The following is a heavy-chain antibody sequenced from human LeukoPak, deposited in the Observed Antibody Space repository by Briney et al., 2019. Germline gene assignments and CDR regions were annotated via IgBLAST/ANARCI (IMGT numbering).Heavy chain of an antibody. V-gene: IGHV4-4*07. CDR3: ARRGQTTREDRLANWFDP. CDR2: IYTRGST. CDR1: GGSISSYY. D-gene: IGHD2-15*01. J-gene: IGHJ5*02. Sequence: ETLSLTRTVSGGSISSYYWSWIRQPAGKGLEWIGRIYTRGSTNYNPSLKSRVTISVDTSKNQFSLKLSSVTAADTAVYYCARRGQTTREDRLANWFDPWGQGTLVTVSS.